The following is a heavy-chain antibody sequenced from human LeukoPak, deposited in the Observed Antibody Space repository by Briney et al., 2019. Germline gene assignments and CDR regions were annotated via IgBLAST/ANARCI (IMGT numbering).Heavy chain of an antibody. J-gene: IGHJ4*02. CDR2: IYYSGST. Sequence: SETLSLTCTVSGGSISSSSYYWGWIRQPPGKGLEWIGSIYYSGSTYYNPSLKSRVTISVDTSKNQFSLKLSSVTAADTAVYYCAGSGDGYRQDYWGQGTLVTVSS. CDR3: AGSGDGYRQDY. D-gene: IGHD5-24*01. V-gene: IGHV4-39*07. CDR1: GGSISSSSYY.